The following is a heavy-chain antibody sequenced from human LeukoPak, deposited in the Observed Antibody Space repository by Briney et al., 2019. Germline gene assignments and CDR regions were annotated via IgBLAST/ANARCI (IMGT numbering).Heavy chain of an antibody. Sequence: GGFLRLSCAASGFTVSSIYMSWVRQAPGKGLEWVSAISGSGDSTYYADSVKGRFTISRDNSKNTLYLQLNSLRAEDTAVYYCAKDQGYYGSGSYKEYFQHWGQGTLVTVSS. CDR2: ISGSGDST. V-gene: IGHV3-23*01. J-gene: IGHJ1*01. CDR3: AKDQGYYGSGSYKEYFQH. CDR1: GFTVSSIY. D-gene: IGHD3-10*01.